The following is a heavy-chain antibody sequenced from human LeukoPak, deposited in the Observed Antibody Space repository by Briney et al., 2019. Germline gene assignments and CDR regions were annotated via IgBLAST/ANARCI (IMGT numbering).Heavy chain of an antibody. CDR3: ARDSKSPAYRGAFDI. CDR1: GGSISSYY. Sequence: SETLSLTCTVSGGSISSYYWSWIRRPPGKGLEWIGYIYYSGSTNYNPSLKSRVTISVDTSKNQFSLKLSSVTAADTAVYYCARDSKSPAYRGAFDIWGQGTMVTVSS. D-gene: IGHD1-14*01. CDR2: IYYSGST. V-gene: IGHV4-59*01. J-gene: IGHJ3*02.